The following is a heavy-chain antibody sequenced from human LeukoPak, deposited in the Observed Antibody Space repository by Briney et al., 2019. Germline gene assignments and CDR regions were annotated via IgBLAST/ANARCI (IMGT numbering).Heavy chain of an antibody. CDR2: IYYSGST. Sequence: SETLSLTCTVSGGSISSYYWSWIRQPPGKGLEWIGYIYYSGSTNYNPSLKSRVTISVDTTKNQFSLKLSSVTAADTAVYCCAATYYDFWSGYPSKNWFDPWGQGTLVTVSS. D-gene: IGHD3-3*01. J-gene: IGHJ5*02. CDR3: AATYYDFWSGYPSKNWFDP. V-gene: IGHV4-59*01. CDR1: GGSISSYY.